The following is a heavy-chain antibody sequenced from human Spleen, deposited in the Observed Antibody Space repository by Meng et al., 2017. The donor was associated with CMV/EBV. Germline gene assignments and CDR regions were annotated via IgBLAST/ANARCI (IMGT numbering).Heavy chain of an antibody. CDR2: ISYDGNNR. Sequence: GGSLRLSCAASGFTFSSYSMHWVRQAPGKGLEWVAVISYDGNNRYYGDSLKGRFTVSRDNSKNTLYLQKNSLKTEDTAVYYCARFGRYCNSASCYGESYHYYGMDVWGQGTTVTVSS. J-gene: IGHJ6*02. D-gene: IGHD2/OR15-2a*01. V-gene: IGHV3-30-3*01. CDR1: GFTFSSYS. CDR3: ARFGRYCNSASCYGESYHYYGMDV.